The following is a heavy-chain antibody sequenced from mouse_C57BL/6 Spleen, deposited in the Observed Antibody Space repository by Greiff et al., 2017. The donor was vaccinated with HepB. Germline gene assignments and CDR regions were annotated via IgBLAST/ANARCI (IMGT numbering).Heavy chain of an antibody. CDR2: FYPGSGSI. D-gene: IGHD1-1*01. CDR3: AKHGYSSSDDWYFDV. V-gene: IGHV1-62-2*01. Sequence: VQRVESGAELVKPGASVKLSCKASGYTFTEYTIHWVKQRSGQGLEWIGWFYPGSGSIKYNEKFKDKATLTADKSSSTVYMELSRLTSEDSAVYFCAKHGYSSSDDWYFDVWGTGTTGTVSS. J-gene: IGHJ1*03. CDR1: GYTFTEYT.